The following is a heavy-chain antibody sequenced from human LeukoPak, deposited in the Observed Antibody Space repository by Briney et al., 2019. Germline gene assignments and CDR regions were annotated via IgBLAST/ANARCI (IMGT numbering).Heavy chain of an antibody. J-gene: IGHJ6*03. CDR1: GFTVSRYR. CDR3: ARDGIAVAGYYYYYYYMDV. Sequence: GGSLRLSCAASGFTVSRYRINWVRQAPGKGLEWVSSISTSSSYIYYADSVKGRFTIARDNAKNSLYLQMNSLRAEDTAVYYCARDGIAVAGYYYYYYYMDVWGKGTTVTISS. CDR2: ISTSSSYI. D-gene: IGHD6-19*01. V-gene: IGHV3-21*04.